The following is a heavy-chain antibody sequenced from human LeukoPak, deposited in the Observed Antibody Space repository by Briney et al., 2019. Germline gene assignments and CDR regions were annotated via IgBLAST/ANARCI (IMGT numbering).Heavy chain of an antibody. CDR1: GFTFSSYA. CDR3: AKYSDSAYLDY. V-gene: IGHV3-23*01. D-gene: IGHD6-13*01. CDR2: ISGSGGST. Sequence: GSLRLSCAASGFTFSSYALSWVRQAPGKGLEWVSVISGSGGSTDYADSVKGRFTISRDNSKNTLYLQMNSLRAEDTAVYYCAKYSDSAYLDYWGQGTLVTVSS. J-gene: IGHJ4*02.